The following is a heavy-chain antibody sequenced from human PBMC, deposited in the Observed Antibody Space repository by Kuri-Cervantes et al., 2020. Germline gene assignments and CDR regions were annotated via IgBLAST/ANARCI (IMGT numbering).Heavy chain of an antibody. Sequence: SCAASGFTFSSYAMHWVRQAPGKGLEWVAVISYDGSNKYYADSVKGRFTIPRDNSKNTLYLQMNSLRAEDTAVYYCALRGGYSYGYYFDYWGQGTLVTVSS. CDR3: ALRGGYSYGYYFDY. CDR1: GFTFSSYA. CDR2: ISYDGSNK. V-gene: IGHV3-30-3*01. J-gene: IGHJ4*02. D-gene: IGHD5-18*01.